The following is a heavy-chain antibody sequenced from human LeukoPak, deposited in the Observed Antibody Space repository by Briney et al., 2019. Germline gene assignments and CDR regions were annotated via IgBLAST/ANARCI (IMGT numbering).Heavy chain of an antibody. CDR2: IDPSDSYT. J-gene: IGHJ4*02. CDR3: ARAPDSDSGYDYFDY. CDR1: GYSFTSYW. V-gene: IGHV5-10-1*01. Sequence: GESLKISCKGSGYSFTSYWIGWVRQMPGKCLEWMGKIDPSDSYTNYSPSFQGHVTISADKSISTAYLQWSSLKASDTAMYYCARAPDSDSGYDYFDYWGQGTLVTVSS. D-gene: IGHD5-12*01.